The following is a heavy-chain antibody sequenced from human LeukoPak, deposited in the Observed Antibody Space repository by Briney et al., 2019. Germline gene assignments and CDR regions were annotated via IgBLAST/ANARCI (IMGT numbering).Heavy chain of an antibody. D-gene: IGHD3-3*01. CDR3: ARQSAADYDFWSDSHHYYYYMDV. J-gene: IGHJ6*03. V-gene: IGHV4-59*08. CDR1: GESVSGFY. Sequence: SETLSLTCAVSGESVSGFYWNWIRQPPGKGLEWIGYIFYTGTINYNPSLKSRVTISIDTAKNQFSLKLTSVTAADTAVYYCARQSAADYDFWSDSHHYYYYMDVWGKGTTVTVSS. CDR2: IFYTGTI.